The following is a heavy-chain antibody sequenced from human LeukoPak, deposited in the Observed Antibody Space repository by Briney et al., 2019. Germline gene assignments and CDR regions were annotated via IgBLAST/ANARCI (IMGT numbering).Heavy chain of an antibody. D-gene: IGHD3-10*01. J-gene: IGHJ4*02. Sequence: GGSLRLSCAASGFTFSSYAMSWVRQAPGKGLEWVSAISGSGGSTYYADSVKGRFTISRDNSKNTLYLQMNSLRAEDTAVYYCATDARITMVRGPVVYWGQGTLVTVSS. CDR1: GFTFSSYA. CDR2: ISGSGGST. CDR3: ATDARITMVRGPVVY. V-gene: IGHV3-23*01.